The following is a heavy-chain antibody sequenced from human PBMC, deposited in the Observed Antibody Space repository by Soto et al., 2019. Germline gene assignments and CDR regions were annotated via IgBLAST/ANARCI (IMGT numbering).Heavy chain of an antibody. CDR2: ISAYNGNT. V-gene: IGHV1-18*01. J-gene: IGHJ4*02. D-gene: IGHD2-15*01. CDR3: VVAGQPFYVDY. Sequence: QVQLVQSGAEVKKPGASVKVSCKASGYTFTSYGISWVRQAPGQGLEWMGWISAYNGNTNYAQKLQGRVTMTTDTSTSTSSIEVRSLRSDGTAVYYCVVAGQPFYVDYWGQGALVTVSS. CDR1: GYTFTSYG.